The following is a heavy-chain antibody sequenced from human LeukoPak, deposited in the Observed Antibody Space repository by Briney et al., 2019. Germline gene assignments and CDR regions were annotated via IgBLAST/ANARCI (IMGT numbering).Heavy chain of an antibody. CDR2: ISWNSRSI. V-gene: IGHV3-9*01. Sequence: GGSLRLSCAGSGFTFNDYAMHWVRQAPGKGLEWVSGISWNSRSIGYADSVKGRFTISRDNAKNSLYLQMNSLRAEDTALYYCAKDSTTYQLLSLVYWGQGTLVTVSS. CDR1: GFTFNDYA. CDR3: AKDSTTYQLLSLVY. D-gene: IGHD2-2*01. J-gene: IGHJ4*02.